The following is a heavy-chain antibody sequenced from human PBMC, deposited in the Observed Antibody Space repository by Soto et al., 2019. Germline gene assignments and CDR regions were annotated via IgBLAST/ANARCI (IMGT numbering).Heavy chain of an antibody. CDR1: GESFSGYF. J-gene: IGHJ4*02. CDR3: ARGRRYGGVYDY. Sequence: SETLSLTCAVYGESFSGYFWGWIRQPPGKGLEWIGEINHLGGTNYKPSLKSRVTVSLDTSKNQLSLKLSSMTAADTAVYYCARGRRYGGVYDYWGQGSLVTV. CDR2: INHLGGT. V-gene: IGHV4-34*01. D-gene: IGHD4-17*01.